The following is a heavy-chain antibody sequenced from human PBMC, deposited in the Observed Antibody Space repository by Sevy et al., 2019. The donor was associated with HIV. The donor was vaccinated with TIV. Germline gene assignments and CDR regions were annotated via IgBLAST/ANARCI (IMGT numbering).Heavy chain of an antibody. D-gene: IGHD1-26*01. Sequence: SQTLSLTCAISGDSVSSNSAAWNWIRQSPSRGLEWLGRTYYRSKWYSDYAVSVKSRISINPDTSKNQFSLQLNSVTPEDTAVYFCATGIPEWELGGHWFDPWGQGTLVTVSS. CDR1: GDSVSSNSAA. CDR2: TYYRSKWYS. J-gene: IGHJ5*02. V-gene: IGHV6-1*01. CDR3: ATGIPEWELGGHWFDP.